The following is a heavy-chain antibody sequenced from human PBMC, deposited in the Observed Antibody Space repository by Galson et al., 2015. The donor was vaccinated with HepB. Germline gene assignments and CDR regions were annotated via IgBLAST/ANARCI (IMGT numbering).Heavy chain of an antibody. CDR2: ISSSSSTI. J-gene: IGHJ6*02. CDR1: GFTFSSYS. D-gene: IGHD3-3*01. CDR3: ARDPRDAFYDFWSGEGTTYGMDV. Sequence: SLRLSCAASGFTFSSYSMNWVRQAPGKGLEWVSYISSSSSTIYYADSVKGRFTISRDNAKNSLYLQMNSLRDEDTAVYYCARDPRDAFYDFWSGEGTTYGMDVWGQGTTVTVSS. V-gene: IGHV3-48*02.